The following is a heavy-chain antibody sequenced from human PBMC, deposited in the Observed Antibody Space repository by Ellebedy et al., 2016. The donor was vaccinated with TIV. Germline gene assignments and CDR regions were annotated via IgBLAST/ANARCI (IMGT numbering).Heavy chain of an antibody. Sequence: GESLKISCAASGFTFSSYWMSWVRQAPGKGLEWVANIKQDGSEKYCVDSVKGRFTISRDNAKNSLYLQMNSLRAEDTAVYYCARLQMTTTFNWFDPWGQGTLVTVSS. CDR2: IKQDGSEK. CDR3: ARLQMTTTFNWFDP. D-gene: IGHD4-17*01. CDR1: GFTFSSYW. V-gene: IGHV3-7*03. J-gene: IGHJ5*02.